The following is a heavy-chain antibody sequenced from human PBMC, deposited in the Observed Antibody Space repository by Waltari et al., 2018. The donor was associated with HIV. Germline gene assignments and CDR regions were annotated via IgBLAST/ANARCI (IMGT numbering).Heavy chain of an antibody. CDR1: GGSMGVYY. D-gene: IGHD1-26*01. J-gene: IGHJ4*02. CDR2: VFIIGST. CDR3: ARSRSGSYGYFDS. Sequence: QVQLQESGPRLVKPSGTLSLICSVSGGSMGVYYWSWIRQSPGKEMEWIGHVFIIGSTNYNPSLKSRLTISIDRSRSQISLKLASVTAADTGFYYCARSRSGSYGYFDSWGQGALVTVSS. V-gene: IGHV4-4*08.